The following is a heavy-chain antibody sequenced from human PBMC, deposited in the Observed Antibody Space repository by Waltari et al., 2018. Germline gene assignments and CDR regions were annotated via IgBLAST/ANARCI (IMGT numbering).Heavy chain of an antibody. D-gene: IGHD1-26*01. J-gene: IGHJ5*02. CDR2: IYWDDDK. CDR3: ALSRLVGTINWFDP. V-gene: IGHV2-5*02. Sequence: VGWIRQPPGKALEWLALIYWDDDKRYSPSLKSRLTITKDTSKNQVVLTMTNMDPVDTATYYCALSRLVGTINWFDPWGQGTLVTASS.